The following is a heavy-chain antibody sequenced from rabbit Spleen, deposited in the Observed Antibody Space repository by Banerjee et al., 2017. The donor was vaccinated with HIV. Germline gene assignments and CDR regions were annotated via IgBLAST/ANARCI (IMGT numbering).Heavy chain of an antibody. D-gene: IGHD8-1*01. V-gene: IGHV1S40*01. J-gene: IGHJ6*01. CDR1: GVSFSSNYY. Sequence: QSLEESGGDLVKPEGSLTLTCTASGVSFSSNYYMCWVRQAPGKGLEWIACIDTGSSGFTYFASWAKGRFTISKTSSTTVTLQMTSLTAADTATYFCARDTGTSFSTYGMDLWGQGTLVTVS. CDR3: ARDTGTSFSTYGMDL. CDR2: IDTGSSGFT.